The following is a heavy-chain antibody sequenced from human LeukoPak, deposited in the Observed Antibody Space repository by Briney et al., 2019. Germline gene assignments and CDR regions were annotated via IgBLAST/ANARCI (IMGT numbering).Heavy chain of an antibody. CDR3: ARSIGYSYGYGYFDY. CDR2: IYHSGST. CDR1: GGSISSGGYS. Sequence: SQTLSLTCAVSGGSISSGGYSWSWIRQPPGKGLEWIGYIYHSGSTNYNPSLKSRVIISVDTSKTQFSLNLSSMTAADTAVYYCARSIGYSYGYGYFDYWGQGTLVTVSS. J-gene: IGHJ4*02. D-gene: IGHD5-18*01. V-gene: IGHV4-30-2*02.